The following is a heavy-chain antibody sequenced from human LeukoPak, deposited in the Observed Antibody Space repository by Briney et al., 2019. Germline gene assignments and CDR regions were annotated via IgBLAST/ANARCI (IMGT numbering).Heavy chain of an antibody. CDR2: IKQDGSEK. CDR3: ARDKRPYYYDSSGYPHCPDY. CDR1: GFTFSSYW. J-gene: IGHJ4*02. D-gene: IGHD3-22*01. V-gene: IGHV3-7*01. Sequence: PGGSLRLSCAASGFTFSSYWMSWVRQAPGKGLEWVANIKQDGSEKYYVDSVKGRFTISRDNAKNSLYLQMNSLRAEDTAVYYCARDKRPYYYDSSGYPHCPDYWGQGTLVTVSS.